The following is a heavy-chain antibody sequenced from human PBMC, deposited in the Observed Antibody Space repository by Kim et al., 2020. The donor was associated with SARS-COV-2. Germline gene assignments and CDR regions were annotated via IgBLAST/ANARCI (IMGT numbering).Heavy chain of an antibody. V-gene: IGHV3-23*01. D-gene: IGHD2-15*01. CDR2: ISGSGGSI. CDR1: GFALSNYA. Sequence: GGSLRLSCAASGFALSNYAMSWVRQAPGKGLEWVSGISGSGGSIYYAASVKGRFTISSDISRNTVYLEMNSLRVEDTAVYYCAKEARILYKVGGMGVWG. CDR3: AKEARILYKVGGMGV. J-gene: IGHJ6*02.